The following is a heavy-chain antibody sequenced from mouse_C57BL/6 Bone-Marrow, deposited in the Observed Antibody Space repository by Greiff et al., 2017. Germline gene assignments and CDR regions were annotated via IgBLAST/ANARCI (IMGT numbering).Heavy chain of an antibody. V-gene: IGHV6-6*01. J-gene: IGHJ1*03. CDR1: GFTFSDAW. CDR3: TRPYYGYDWYFDV. D-gene: IGHD2-9*01. Sequence: EVKVVESGGGLVQPGGSMKLSCAASGFTFSDAWMDWVRQSPEKGLEWVAEIRNKANNHATYYAESVKGRFTISRDDSKSSVYLQMNSLRAEDTGIYYCTRPYYGYDWYFDVWGTGTTVTVSS. CDR2: IRNKANNHAT.